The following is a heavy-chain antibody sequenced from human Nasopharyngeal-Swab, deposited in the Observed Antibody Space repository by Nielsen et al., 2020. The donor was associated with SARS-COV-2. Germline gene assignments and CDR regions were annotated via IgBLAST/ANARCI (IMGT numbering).Heavy chain of an antibody. CDR2: INTNTGNP. Sequence: ASVKVSCKASGYSFTSYAMSWVRQAPGQGLEWMGWINTNTGNPTYAQGFTGRFVFSFDTSVSTAYLQISSLKAEDTAVYYCARGTHYDFWPGYDRPFDDWGQGTLVTVSS. D-gene: IGHD3/OR15-3a*01. V-gene: IGHV7-4-1*02. CDR3: ARGTHYDFWPGYDRPFDD. CDR1: GYSFTSYA. J-gene: IGHJ4*02.